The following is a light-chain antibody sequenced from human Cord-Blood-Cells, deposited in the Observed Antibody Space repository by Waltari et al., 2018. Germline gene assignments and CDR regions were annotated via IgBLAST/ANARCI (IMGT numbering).Light chain of an antibody. CDR1: SSDVGGYNY. Sequence: QSALTQPASVSGSPGQSITISCTGTSSDVGGYNYVSLYQQHPGKAPKLMIYDVSNRPSGVSNRFSGSESGNTASLTISGLQAEDEADYDCSSYTISSTLVFGTGTKVTVL. CDR2: DVS. V-gene: IGLV2-14*01. CDR3: SSYTISSTLV. J-gene: IGLJ1*01.